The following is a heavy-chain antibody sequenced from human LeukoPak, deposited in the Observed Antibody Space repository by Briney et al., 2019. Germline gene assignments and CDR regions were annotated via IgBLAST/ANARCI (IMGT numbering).Heavy chain of an antibody. Sequence: ASVKVSCKASGYTFTSYEIIWLRQATGQGLEWMGWMNPNRGNTGYAQKFQGRVTMTTDTSTSTAYMELTNLRFDDTAVYYCARRDHVWGSFICDYWGQGTLVTVSS. J-gene: IGHJ4*02. CDR1: GYTFTSYE. V-gene: IGHV1-8*01. CDR2: MNPNRGNT. D-gene: IGHD3-16*01. CDR3: ARRDHVWGSFICDY.